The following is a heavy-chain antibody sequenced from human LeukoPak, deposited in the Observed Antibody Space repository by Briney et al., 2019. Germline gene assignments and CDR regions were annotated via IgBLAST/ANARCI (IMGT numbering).Heavy chain of an antibody. J-gene: IGHJ5*02. Sequence: SETLSLTCTVSGGSISSYYWSWIRQPPGKGLEWIGYIYYSGSTNYNPSLKSRVTISVDTSKNQFSLKLSSVTAADTAVYYCARDKFDRGYSYGSATNWFDPWGQETLVTVSS. V-gene: IGHV4-59*01. D-gene: IGHD5-18*01. CDR2: IYYSGST. CDR1: GGSISSYY. CDR3: ARDKFDRGYSYGSATNWFDP.